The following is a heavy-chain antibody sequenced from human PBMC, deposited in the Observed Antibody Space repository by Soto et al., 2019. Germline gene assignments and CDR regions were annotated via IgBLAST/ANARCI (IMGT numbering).Heavy chain of an antibody. Sequence: ASVKVSCKASGYTFTSYAMHWVRQAPGQRLEWMGWINAGNGNTKYSQKFQGRVTITRDTSASTAYMELSSLRSEDTAVYYCARAPGGTPPDYFDYWGQGTLVTVS. CDR1: GYTFTSYA. D-gene: IGHD2-15*01. J-gene: IGHJ4*02. CDR2: INAGNGNT. V-gene: IGHV1-3*01. CDR3: ARAPGGTPPDYFDY.